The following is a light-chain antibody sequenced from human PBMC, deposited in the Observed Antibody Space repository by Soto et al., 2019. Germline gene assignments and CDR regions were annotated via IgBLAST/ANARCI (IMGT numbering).Light chain of an antibody. CDR1: SSDVGGHEY. Sequence: QSVLTQPASVSGSPGQSITISCTGTSSDVGGHEYVSWYQQHPGKAPKLIIRNVNNRPSGVSDRFSGSKSGNTASLTISGLQAEDEADYYCSSYTSSSTVLFGGGTKLTVL. V-gene: IGLV2-14*03. CDR3: SSYTSSSTVL. J-gene: IGLJ2*01. CDR2: NVN.